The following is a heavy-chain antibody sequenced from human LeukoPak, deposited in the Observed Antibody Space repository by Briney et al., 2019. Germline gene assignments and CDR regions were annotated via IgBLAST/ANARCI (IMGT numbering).Heavy chain of an antibody. J-gene: IGHJ4*02. CDR3: AKGHHYGSGSYWV. Sequence: SGGSLRLSCAASGFTFSSYAMTWVRQAPGKGLEWVSAISGVDSSTYYADSVKGRFTISRDNSKNTLYLQMNSLRADDTAVYYCAKGHHYGSGSYWVWGQGTLVTVSS. V-gene: IGHV3-23*01. CDR1: GFTFSSYA. D-gene: IGHD3-10*01. CDR2: ISGVDSST.